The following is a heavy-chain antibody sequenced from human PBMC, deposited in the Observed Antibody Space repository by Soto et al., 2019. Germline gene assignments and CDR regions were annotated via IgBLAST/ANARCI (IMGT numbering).Heavy chain of an antibody. CDR3: ARGRGHSGYDLFDF. Sequence: ASVKVSCKASGYTFTSYDINWVRQATGQGLEWMGWMNPNSGNTGYAQKFQGRVTMTRNTSISTAYMELSSLRSEDTAVYYCARGRGHSGYDLFDFWGQGTLVTVSS. CDR1: GYTFTSYD. V-gene: IGHV1-8*01. J-gene: IGHJ4*02. CDR2: MNPNSGNT. D-gene: IGHD5-12*01.